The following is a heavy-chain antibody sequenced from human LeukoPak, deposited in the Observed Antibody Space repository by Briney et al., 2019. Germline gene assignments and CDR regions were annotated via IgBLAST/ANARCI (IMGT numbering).Heavy chain of an antibody. CDR3: ARDEGYSSGWLVRSAPRTIDS. CDR1: GYTLTNYP. V-gene: IGHV7-4-1*02. J-gene: IGHJ4*02. CDR2: INTNTGNP. Sequence: ASVKVSCKASGYTLTNYPINWVRQAPGQGLEWMGWINTNTGNPTYAQGFTGRFVFSLDISVSTAYLQINSLKAEDTAVYYCARDEGYSSGWLVRSAPRTIDSWGQGTLVTVSS. D-gene: IGHD6-19*01.